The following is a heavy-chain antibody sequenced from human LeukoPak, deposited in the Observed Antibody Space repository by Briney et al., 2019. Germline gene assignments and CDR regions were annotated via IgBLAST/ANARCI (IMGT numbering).Heavy chain of an antibody. Sequence: PSETLSLTCTVSGGSISSYYWSWIRQPPGKGLEWIGYIYYSGSTNYNPSPKSRVTISVDTWKNQFSLKLTSVTAADTAVYYCARVAWYYYDSSGYSNWFDPWGQGTLVTVSS. J-gene: IGHJ5*02. CDR2: IYYSGST. D-gene: IGHD3-22*01. V-gene: IGHV4-59*01. CDR1: GGSISSYY. CDR3: ARVAWYYYDSSGYSNWFDP.